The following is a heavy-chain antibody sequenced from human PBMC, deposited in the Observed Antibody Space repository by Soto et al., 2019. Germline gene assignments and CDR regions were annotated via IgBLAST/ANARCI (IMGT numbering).Heavy chain of an antibody. Sequence: SQTLSLTCAISGDSVSSNSAAWNWIRQSPSRGLEWLGRTFYRSKWYNEYAESVKSRITINPDTPKNQFSLQLNSVTPEDTAVYYCARGIGAAAMIDPWGQGTLVTVSS. D-gene: IGHD2-2*01. V-gene: IGHV6-1*01. CDR2: TFYRSKWYN. CDR3: ARGIGAAAMIDP. J-gene: IGHJ5*02. CDR1: GDSVSSNSAA.